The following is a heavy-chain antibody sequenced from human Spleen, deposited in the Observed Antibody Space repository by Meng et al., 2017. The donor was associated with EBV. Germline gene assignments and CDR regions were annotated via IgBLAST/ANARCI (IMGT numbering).Heavy chain of an antibody. J-gene: IGHJ4*02. V-gene: IGHV4-39*07. CDR2: IYYSGST. CDR3: ARSIGFGIDSGGFDY. D-gene: IGHD4-23*01. CDR1: GGSISSHSHS. Sequence: QVQLQQPGPGLVKPSETLPLTCTVSGGSISSHSHSWDWLRQPPGKGLEWIGSIYYSGSTSLRSRLTISVDTSKNQFSLSLSSVTAADTAVYYCARSIGFGIDSGGFDYWGQGNLVTVSS.